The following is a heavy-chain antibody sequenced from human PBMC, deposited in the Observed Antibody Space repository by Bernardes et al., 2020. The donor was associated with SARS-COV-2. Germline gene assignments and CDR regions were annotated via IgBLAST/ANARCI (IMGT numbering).Heavy chain of an antibody. V-gene: IGHV4-39*01. Sequence: SETLSLTCTVSGGSISSSSYYWGWIRQPPGKGLEWIGSIYYSGSTYYNPSLKSRVTISVDTSKNQFSLKLSSVTAADTAVYYCARLRIGGYEGEYYFDYWGQGTLVTVSS. CDR1: GGSISSSSYY. D-gene: IGHD3-22*01. CDR2: IYYSGST. CDR3: ARLRIGGYEGEYYFDY. J-gene: IGHJ4*02.